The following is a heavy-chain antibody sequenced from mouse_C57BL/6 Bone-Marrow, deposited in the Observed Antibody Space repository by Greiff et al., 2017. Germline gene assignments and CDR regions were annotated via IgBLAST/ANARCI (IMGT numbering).Heavy chain of an antibody. J-gene: IGHJ2*01. D-gene: IGHD2-10*01. CDR3: ARRSYYGNYRYYVDY. V-gene: IGHV1-54*01. CDR2: INPGSGGT. CDR1: GYAFTNYL. Sequence: VKVVESGAELVRPGTSVKVSCKASGYAFTNYLIEWVKQRPGQGLEWIGVINPGSGGTNYNEKFKGKATLTADKSSSTAYMQLSSLTSEDSAVYFCARRSYYGNYRYYVDYWGQGTTLTVSS.